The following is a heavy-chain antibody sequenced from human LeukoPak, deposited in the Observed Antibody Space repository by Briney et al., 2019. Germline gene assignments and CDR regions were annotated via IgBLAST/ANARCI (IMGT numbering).Heavy chain of an antibody. D-gene: IGHD3-22*01. Sequence: GGTLRLSCAASGFTFSSYSQNWVRHPPGKGLELVSSISSNSSYIYYADSVKGRFTICRDNAKNSLYLQMNSLRAEDTAVYYCARLSLHCYDSSGYYFGDAFDIWGKGTMVTVSS. V-gene: IGHV3-21*01. CDR3: ARLSLHCYDSSGYYFGDAFDI. CDR1: GFTFSSYS. J-gene: IGHJ3*02. CDR2: ISSNSSYI.